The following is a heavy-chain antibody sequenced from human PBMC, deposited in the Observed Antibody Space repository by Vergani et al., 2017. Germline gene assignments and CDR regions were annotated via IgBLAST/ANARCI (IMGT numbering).Heavy chain of an antibody. CDR2: IKSKTDGGTT. CDR3: TTLSSDSGSYKRLYYFDY. D-gene: IGHD1-26*01. CDR1: GFTFSSYW. Sequence: EVQLVESGGGLVQPGGSLRLSCAASGFTFSSYWMSWVRQAPGKGLEWVGRIKSKTDGGTTDYAAPVKGRFTISRDDSKNTLYLQMNSLKTEDTAVYYCTTLSSDSGSYKRLYYFDYWCQGTLVTVSS. J-gene: IGHJ4*02. V-gene: IGHV3-15*01.